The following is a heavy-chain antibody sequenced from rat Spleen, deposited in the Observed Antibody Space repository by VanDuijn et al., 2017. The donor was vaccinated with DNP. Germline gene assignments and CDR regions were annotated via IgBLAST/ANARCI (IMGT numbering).Heavy chain of an antibody. V-gene: IGHV5-19*01. CDR2: ISPSGGST. CDR3: TSNPHSRTAAPFDY. J-gene: IGHJ2*01. Sequence: EVQLVESGGGLVQPGRSLKLSCAVSGITFSNYGMHWIRQAPTKGLEWVASISPSGGSTYYRDSVKGRFSLSRDNAKSTLYLQVNSLRSEDTATYYCTSNPHSRTAAPFDYWGQGVMVTVSS. D-gene: IGHD3-8*01. CDR1: GITFSNYG.